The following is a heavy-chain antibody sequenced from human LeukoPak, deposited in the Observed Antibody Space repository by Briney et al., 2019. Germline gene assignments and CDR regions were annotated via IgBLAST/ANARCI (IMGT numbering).Heavy chain of an antibody. Sequence: GGSLRLSCAASGFTFSSYAISWVRQAPGKGLAWVSPICGRGGSTYYADSVKGRFTISRDNSKNTLYLQMICLRAEDMAVYYCAAPDCSGGSCYPGYYYYYYMDVWGKGTTVTVSS. CDR2: ICGRGGST. V-gene: IGHV3-23*01. J-gene: IGHJ6*03. CDR1: GFTFSSYA. D-gene: IGHD2-15*01. CDR3: AAPDCSGGSCYPGYYYYYYMDV.